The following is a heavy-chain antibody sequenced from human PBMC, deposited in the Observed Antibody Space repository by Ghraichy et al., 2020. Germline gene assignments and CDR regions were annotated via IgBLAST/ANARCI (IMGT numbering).Heavy chain of an antibody. Sequence: SETLSFTCTVSGGSISSYYWSWIRQPPGKGLEWIGYIYYSGSTNYNPSLKSRVTISVDTSKNQFSLKLSSVTAADTAVYYCARTLPGIAVAGYWYFDLWGRGTLVTVSS. J-gene: IGHJ2*01. CDR3: ARTLPGIAVAGYWYFDL. V-gene: IGHV4-59*01. D-gene: IGHD6-19*01. CDR1: GGSISSYY. CDR2: IYYSGST.